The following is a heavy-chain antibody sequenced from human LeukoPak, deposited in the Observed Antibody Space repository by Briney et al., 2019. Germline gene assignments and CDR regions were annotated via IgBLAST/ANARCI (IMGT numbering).Heavy chain of an antibody. J-gene: IGHJ4*02. CDR1: GGSISSYF. V-gene: IGHV4-59*01. CDR2: IYCSGSS. D-gene: IGHD3-10*01. CDR3: ARGDYSGYYFDY. Sequence: PSETLSLTCTVSGGSISSYFWTWIRQPPGKGLEWIGYIYCSGSSNYSPSLKSRVTMSVDSSKNQFSLKLTSMTPADTAVYYCARGDYSGYYFDYWGQGTLVTVSS.